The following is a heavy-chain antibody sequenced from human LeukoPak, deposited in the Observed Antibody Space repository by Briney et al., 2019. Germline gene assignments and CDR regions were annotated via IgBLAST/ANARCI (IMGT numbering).Heavy chain of an antibody. D-gene: IGHD3-3*01. CDR1: GGSISGYY. V-gene: IGHV4-59*01. CDR2: IYYSGST. J-gene: IGHJ4*02. Sequence: SETLSLTCTVSGGSISGYYWSWIRQPPGKGLEWIGYIYYSGSTNYNPSLKSRVTIFVDTSKNQFSLKLTSLTAADTAVYYCARTNHYDFWTFDYWGQGTLVTVSS. CDR3: ARTNHYDFWTFDY.